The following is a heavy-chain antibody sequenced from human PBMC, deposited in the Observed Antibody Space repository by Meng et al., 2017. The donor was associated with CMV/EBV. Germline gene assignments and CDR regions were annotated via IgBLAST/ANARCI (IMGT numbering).Heavy chain of an antibody. CDR2: ISVYNGNT. J-gene: IGHJ4*02. CDR3: ARVGPRSSSSRGYFDY. D-gene: IGHD6-13*01. Sequence: ASVKVSCKASGYTFTSYGISWVRQAPGQGLEWMGWISVYNGNTNYAQKFQGRVTMTTDTSTRTAYMELRSLRSDDTAVYYCARVGPRSSSSRGYFDYWGQGTLVTVS. V-gene: IGHV1-18*01. CDR1: GYTFTSYG.